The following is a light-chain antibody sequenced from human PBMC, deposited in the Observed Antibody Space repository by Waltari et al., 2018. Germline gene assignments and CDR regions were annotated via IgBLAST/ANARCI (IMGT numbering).Light chain of an antibody. CDR3: QQYQSPPWT. J-gene: IGKJ1*01. Sequence: DIQMTQFPSTLSASVGDRVTITCRASQSIGSWLAWYQQKPGEVPKVLIYKASILEGGVPSRFSGSGSGTEFTLTISSLQPDDFATYYCQQYQSPPWTFGQGTNVEIK. CDR2: KAS. CDR1: QSIGSW. V-gene: IGKV1-5*03.